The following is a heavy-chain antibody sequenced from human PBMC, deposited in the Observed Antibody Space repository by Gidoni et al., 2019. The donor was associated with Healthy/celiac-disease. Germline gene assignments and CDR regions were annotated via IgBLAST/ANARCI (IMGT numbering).Heavy chain of an antibody. CDR3: ARGSGIAVAGTLDY. CDR1: GFTVSSYC. V-gene: IGHV3-48*02. D-gene: IGHD6-19*01. J-gene: IGHJ4*02. Sequence: EVQLVESGGGLVQPGGSLRLSGAASGFTVSSYCMNWVRQDPGKGLGLVSYISSSSSTLYYADSVKGRFTISRDNAKNSLYLQMNSLRDEDTAVYYCARGSGIAVAGTLDYWGQGTLVTVSS. CDR2: ISSSSSTL.